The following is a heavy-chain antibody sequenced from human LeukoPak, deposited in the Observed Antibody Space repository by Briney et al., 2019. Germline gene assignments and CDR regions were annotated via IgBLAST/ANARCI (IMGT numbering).Heavy chain of an antibody. V-gene: IGHV1-8*01. CDR3: ATSSGRRYGMDV. CDR2: MNPNSGNT. J-gene: IGHJ6*02. Sequence: GASVKVSCKASGYTFTSYDINWVRQATGQGLEWMGWMNPNSGNTGYAQKFQGRVTMTRNTSISTAYMELSSLRSEDTAVYYCATSSGRRYGMDVWGQGTLVTVSS. D-gene: IGHD3-22*01. CDR1: GYTFTSYD.